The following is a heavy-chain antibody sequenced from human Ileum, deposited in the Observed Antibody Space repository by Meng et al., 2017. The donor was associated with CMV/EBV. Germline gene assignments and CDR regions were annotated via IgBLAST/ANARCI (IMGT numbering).Heavy chain of an antibody. V-gene: IGHV1-2*02. Sequence: KASGITHTDYYIHWVRQAPGQGLECMGYMRPNSGGTKYAQNFQGRVTMTRDTSINTVYMELSSLRSDDTAVYYCARDPTNDVNTEFDPWGQGTLVTVSS. CDR1: GITHTDYY. CDR3: ARDPTNDVNTEFDP. J-gene: IGHJ5*02. CDR2: MRPNSGGT. D-gene: IGHD1-1*01.